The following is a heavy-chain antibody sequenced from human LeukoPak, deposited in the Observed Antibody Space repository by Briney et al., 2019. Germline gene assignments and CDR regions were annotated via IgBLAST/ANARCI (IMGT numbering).Heavy chain of an antibody. D-gene: IGHD2-8*01. V-gene: IGHV4-61*01. CDR2: IYYSGST. J-gene: IGHJ6*02. CDR1: GGSVSSGSYY. CDR3: ARKANDYYGMDV. Sequence: SETLSLTCTVSGGSVSSGSYYWSWIRQPPGTGLEWIGYIYYSGSTNYNPSLKSRVTISVDTSKNQFSLKLSSVTAADTAVYYCARKANDYYGMDVWGQGTTVTVSS.